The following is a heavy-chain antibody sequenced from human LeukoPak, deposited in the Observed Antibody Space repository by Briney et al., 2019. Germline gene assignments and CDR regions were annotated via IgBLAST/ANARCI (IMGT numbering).Heavy chain of an antibody. CDR2: IYYSGST. CDR3: ARGYGDYLNYYYYGMDV. V-gene: IGHV4-59*01. J-gene: IGHJ6*02. CDR1: GGSFSGYY. Sequence: SETLSLTCTVSGGSFSGYYCTWIRQPPGKGLEWIGYIYYSGSTNYNPSLKSRVTISVDTSKNQFSLKLSSVTAADTAVYYCARGYGDYLNYYYYGMDVWGQGTTVTVSS. D-gene: IGHD4-17*01.